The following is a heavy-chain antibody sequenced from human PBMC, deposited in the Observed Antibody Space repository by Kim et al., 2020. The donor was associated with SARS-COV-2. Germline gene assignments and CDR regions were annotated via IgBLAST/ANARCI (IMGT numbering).Heavy chain of an antibody. D-gene: IGHD3-3*01. J-gene: IGHJ4*02. CDR1: GFIVSNHD. Sequence: GGSLRLSCVVSGFIVSNHDMSWVRQAPGKGLEWVSVIYSGGYTYGADSVKGRFTVSRDNSKNTLYLQMNNLRVDDTAVYYCARGPGQRTIFDYWGQGTLFTVSS. CDR2: IYSGGYT. CDR3: ARGPGQRTIFDY. V-gene: IGHV3-53*01.